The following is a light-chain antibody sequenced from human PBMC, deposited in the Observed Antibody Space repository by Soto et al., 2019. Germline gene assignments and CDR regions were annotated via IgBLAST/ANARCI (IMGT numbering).Light chain of an antibody. J-gene: IGKJ2*01. CDR1: QNINSN. CDR3: QQYYDWPPYT. Sequence: ETLMTQSPATLSVSPGDRATLSCRASQNINSNLAWYQQRPRQAPRLLISGASTRATGIPARCSGSGSGTEFTLTIDSLQSDDFAVYYCQQYYDWPPYTFGQGTKLEIK. CDR2: GAS. V-gene: IGKV3-15*01.